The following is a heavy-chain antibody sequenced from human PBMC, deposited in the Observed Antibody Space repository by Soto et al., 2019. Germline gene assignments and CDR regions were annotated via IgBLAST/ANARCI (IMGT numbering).Heavy chain of an antibody. CDR1: GFTFSNAW. J-gene: IGHJ4*02. D-gene: IGHD1-26*01. CDR3: TTDENQYSGSTLRDY. V-gene: IGHV3-15*07. CDR2: IKSKTDGGTT. Sequence: EVQLVESGGGLVQPGGSLRLSCAASGFTFSNAWMNWVRQAPGKGLEWVGRIKSKTDGGTTDYAAPVKGRFTISRDDSKNTLYLQMKSLKTENTAVYYCTTDENQYSGSTLRDYWGQGTLVTVSS.